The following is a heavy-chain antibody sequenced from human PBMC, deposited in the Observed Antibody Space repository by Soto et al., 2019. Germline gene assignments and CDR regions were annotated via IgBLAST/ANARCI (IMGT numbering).Heavy chain of an antibody. CDR2: ISYDGSNK. J-gene: IGHJ4*02. CDR1: GFPFSSYG. CDR3: AKSRHSYYYDSSGSFDY. V-gene: IGHV3-30*18. D-gene: IGHD3-22*01. Sequence: PGGSLRLSCAASGFPFSSYGMHWVRQAPGKGLEWVAVISYDGSNKYYADSVKGRFTISRDNSKNTLYLQMNSLRAEDTAVYYCAKSRHSYYYDSSGSFDYWGQGTLVTVSS.